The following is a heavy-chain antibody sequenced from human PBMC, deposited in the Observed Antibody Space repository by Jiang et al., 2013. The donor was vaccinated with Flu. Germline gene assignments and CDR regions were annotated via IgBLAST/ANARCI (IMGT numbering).Heavy chain of an antibody. CDR1: GASMTTYY. CDR3: ATDGDPDPTGGDGMDV. J-gene: IGHJ6*02. D-gene: IGHD3-10*01. Sequence: AQGLVKPSETLSLTCSVSGASMTTYYWSWIRQSPAKGLEWIGYISYNGTTKYNPSLKSRATILIDTSMKQFFLKLTSVTDADTAKYYCATDGDPDPTGGDGMDVWGQGTTVIVAS. CDR2: ISYNGTT. V-gene: IGHV4-59*12.